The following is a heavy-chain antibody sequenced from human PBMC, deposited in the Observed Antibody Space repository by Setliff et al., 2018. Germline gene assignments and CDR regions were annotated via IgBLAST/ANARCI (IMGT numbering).Heavy chain of an antibody. CDR2: INTNTGNP. CDR1: GYTFTSYA. V-gene: IGHV7-4-1*02. Sequence: RASVKVSCKASGYTFTSYAMNWVRQAPGQGLEWMGWINTNTGNPTYAQGCTGRFVFSLDTSVSTAYLQISSLKAEDTAVYYCARDTGGFLSSGYSYYFDYWGQGTLVTVSS. D-gene: IGHD3-22*01. J-gene: IGHJ4*02. CDR3: ARDTGGFLSSGYSYYFDY.